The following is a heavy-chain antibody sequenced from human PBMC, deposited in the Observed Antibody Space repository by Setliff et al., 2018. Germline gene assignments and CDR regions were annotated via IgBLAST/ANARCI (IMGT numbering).Heavy chain of an antibody. V-gene: IGHV3-48*03. CDR1: GFTFSNYE. D-gene: IGHD5-18*01. Sequence: PGGSLRLSCAASGFTFSNYEMNWVRQAPGKGLEWVSYISNSGGVKYYTDSVKGRFTFSRDNAKNSLYLQMNSLRAEDTAVYYCARDQGSYGYRAFDFWGQGTLVTVSS. CDR3: ARDQGSYGYRAFDF. J-gene: IGHJ4*02. CDR2: ISNSGGVK.